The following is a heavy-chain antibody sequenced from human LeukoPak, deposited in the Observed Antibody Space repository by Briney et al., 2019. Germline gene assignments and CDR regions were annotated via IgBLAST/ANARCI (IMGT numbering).Heavy chain of an antibody. CDR2: INHSGST. J-gene: IGHJ4*02. D-gene: IGHD6-19*01. V-gene: IGHV4-34*01. CDR3: ARGGGIAVAGRTGLDY. Sequence: PSETLSLTCAVYGGSFSGYYWSWIRQPPGKGLEWIGEINHSGSTNYNPSLKSRVTISVDTSKNQFSLKLSSVTAADTAVYYCARGGGIAVAGRTGLDYWGQGTLVTVSS. CDR1: GGSFSGYY.